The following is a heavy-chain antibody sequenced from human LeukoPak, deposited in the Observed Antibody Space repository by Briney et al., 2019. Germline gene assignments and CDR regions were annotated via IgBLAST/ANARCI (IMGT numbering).Heavy chain of an antibody. Sequence: GGSLRLSCAASGFTFSSYAMSWVRQAPGKGLEWVSAISGSGGSTYYADSVKGRFTISRDNSKNTLYLQMNSLRAEDTAVYYCARADYYDSSGYYPYYYYGMDVWGQGTTVTVSS. J-gene: IGHJ6*02. CDR1: GFTFSSYA. V-gene: IGHV3-23*01. CDR2: ISGSGGST. D-gene: IGHD3-22*01. CDR3: ARADYYDSSGYYPYYYYGMDV.